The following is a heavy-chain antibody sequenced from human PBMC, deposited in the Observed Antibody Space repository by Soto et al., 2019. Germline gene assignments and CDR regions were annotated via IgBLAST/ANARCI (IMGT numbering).Heavy chain of an antibody. CDR2: IWYDGSNK. CDR3: ARGQESYAFWSGYSNY. V-gene: IGHV3-33*01. J-gene: IGHJ4*02. D-gene: IGHD3-3*01. CDR1: GFTFSSYG. Sequence: QVQLVESGGGVVQPGRSLRLSCAASGFTFSSYGMHWVRQAPGKGLEWVAVIWYDGSNKYYADSVKGRFTISRDNSKNTLYLQMNSLRAEDTAVYYCARGQESYAFWSGYSNYWGQGTLVTVSS.